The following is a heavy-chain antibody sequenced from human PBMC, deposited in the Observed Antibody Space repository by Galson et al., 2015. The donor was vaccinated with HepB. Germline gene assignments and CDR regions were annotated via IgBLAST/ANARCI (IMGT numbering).Heavy chain of an antibody. V-gene: IGHV4-59*01. CDR1: GGSISTYY. D-gene: IGHD6-19*01. Sequence: SETPSLTCSVSGGSISTYYWSWVRQSPGKGLEWIGYIYHSGITNYNPSLQSRVTISVDTSKNQFSLKVSSVTAADTAVYYCARCMAVAGTLDVWGQGTTVTVSS. J-gene: IGHJ6*02. CDR2: IYHSGIT. CDR3: ARCMAVAGTLDV.